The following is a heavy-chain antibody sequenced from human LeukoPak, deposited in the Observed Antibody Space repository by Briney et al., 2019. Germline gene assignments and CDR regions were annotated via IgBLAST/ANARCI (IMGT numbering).Heavy chain of an antibody. CDR1: GFTFSNYW. D-gene: IGHD3-3*01. V-gene: IGHV3-7*01. CDR3: ARDFRFLDDY. J-gene: IGHJ4*02. CDR2: IKQDGSEK. Sequence: PGGSLRLSCAASGFTFSNYWMTWVRQAPGKGLEWVGNIKQDGSEKYYVDSVKGRFTISRDNAKNSLYLQMDSLRVEDTAVYYCARDFRFLDDYWGQGTLVTVSS.